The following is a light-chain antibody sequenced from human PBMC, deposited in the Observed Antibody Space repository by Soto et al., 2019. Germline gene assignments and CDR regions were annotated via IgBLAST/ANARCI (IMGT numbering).Light chain of an antibody. CDR3: SAHAGSNNPLA. J-gene: IGLJ1*01. Sequence: QSVLTQPPSASGSPGQSVTISCTGSSSDIGAYNFVSWYQQHPGKAPKVIISEVYKRPSGVPSRFSGSKSGNTASLTISGLQADDEADYYCSAHAGSNNPLAFGGGTKLTVL. V-gene: IGLV2-8*01. CDR1: SSDIGAYNF. CDR2: EVY.